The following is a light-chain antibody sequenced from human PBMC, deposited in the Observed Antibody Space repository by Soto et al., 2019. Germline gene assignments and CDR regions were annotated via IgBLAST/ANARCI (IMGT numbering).Light chain of an antibody. CDR2: VAS. CDR3: HEYGSSPYN. J-gene: IGKJ2*01. V-gene: IGKV3-20*01. CDR1: RSLSSNY. Sequence: EIGLTQSPGTLSLSPGQRATLSCRASRSLSSNYLAWYEHKPGQAPSLLIYVASTRATGIPVRFSGSGSGTDFTLTINKVKPRDVAVYDCHEYGSSPYNFGQGIKMEIK.